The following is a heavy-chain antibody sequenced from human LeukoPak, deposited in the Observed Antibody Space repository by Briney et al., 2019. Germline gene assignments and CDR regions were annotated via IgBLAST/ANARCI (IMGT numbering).Heavy chain of an antibody. CDR1: GGSISSYY. D-gene: IGHD2-15*01. J-gene: IGHJ3*02. Sequence: PSETLSLTRTVSGGSISSYYWSWIRQPPGKGLEWIGYIYYSGSTNYNPSLKSRVTISVDTSKNQFSLKLSSVTAADTAVYYCAGGIEELTFDIWGQGTMVTVSS. CDR2: IYYSGST. CDR3: AGGIEELTFDI. V-gene: IGHV4-59*01.